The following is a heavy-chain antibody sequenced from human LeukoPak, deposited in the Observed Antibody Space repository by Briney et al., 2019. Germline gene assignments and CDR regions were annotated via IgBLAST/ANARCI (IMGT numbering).Heavy chain of an antibody. Sequence: GGSLRLSCTVSGFTFGDHAMSWVRQAPGKGLEWVGFIRSKTYGGTTEYAASGKGRFIISRDESTSIAYVQMNSLQTEDTAVYYCTRGPIQLWLYHGMDVWGQGTTVTVSS. V-gene: IGHV3-49*04. J-gene: IGHJ6*02. CDR3: TRGPIQLWLYHGMDV. D-gene: IGHD5-18*01. CDR1: GFTFGDHA. CDR2: IRSKTYGGTT.